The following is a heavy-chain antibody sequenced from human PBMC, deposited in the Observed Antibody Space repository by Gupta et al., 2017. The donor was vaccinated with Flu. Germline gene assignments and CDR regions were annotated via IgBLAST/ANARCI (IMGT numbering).Heavy chain of an antibody. D-gene: IGHD6-13*01. CDR3: AKDRSGNPAIDY. J-gene: IGHJ4*02. V-gene: IGHV3-23*01. Sequence: EVQLLESGGAWVQPGGPLSPPCAASGLPFSDYAMNGVRQAPGKGLEWVSTVGAGGDRTYYADSVMGRFTISRDKSKNTVYLQMNSLRGDDTAVYYCAKDRSGNPAIDYWGQGTLVTVSA. CDR1: GLPFSDYA. CDR2: VGAGGDRT.